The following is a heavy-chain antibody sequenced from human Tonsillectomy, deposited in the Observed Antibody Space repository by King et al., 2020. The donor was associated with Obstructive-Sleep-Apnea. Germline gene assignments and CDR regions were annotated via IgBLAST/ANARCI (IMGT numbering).Heavy chain of an antibody. V-gene: IGHV1-2*02. CDR1: GYTFTGYY. D-gene: IGHD6-19*01. CDR3: ARGSYSSGWLFDY. J-gene: IGHJ4*02. CDR2: INPHSGGT. Sequence: VQLVESGAEVKKPGASVKVSCKASGYTFTGYYMHWVRQAPGQGREWRGWINPHSGGTNDAQKFQGRVTMTRETAFSTAYMELSRLRSDDTAVYYCARGSYSSGWLFDYWGQGTLVTVSS.